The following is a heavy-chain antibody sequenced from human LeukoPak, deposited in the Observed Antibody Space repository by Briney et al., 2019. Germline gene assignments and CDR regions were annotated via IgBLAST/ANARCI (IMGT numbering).Heavy chain of an antibody. J-gene: IGHJ4*02. CDR3: AKERTVGGTYSFDY. CDR1: GFTVSSKY. Sequence: PGGSLRLSCAASGFTVSSKYMSWVRQAPGMGLEWVSVIYIDGYTYYADSVKGRFTISRDNSKNTLYLQMNTLTAEDTAVYYCAKERTVGGTYSFDYWGQGTLVTVSS. D-gene: IGHD1-26*01. CDR2: IYIDGYT. V-gene: IGHV3-53*01.